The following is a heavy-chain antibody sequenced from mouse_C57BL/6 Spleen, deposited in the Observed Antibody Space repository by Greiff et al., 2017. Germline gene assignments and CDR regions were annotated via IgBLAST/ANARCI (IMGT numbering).Heavy chain of an antibody. J-gene: IGHJ4*01. CDR3: SRSECFTTVVATNLDAMDY. D-gene: IGHD1-1*01. CDR1: GYSFTDYN. Sequence: VQLKQSGPELVKPGASVKISCKASGYSFTDYNMNWVKQSNGKSLEWIGVINPNYGTTSYNQKFKGKATLTVDQSSSTAYMQLNSLTSENSAVXDCSRSECFTTVVATNLDAMDYWGQGTSVTVSS. CDR2: INPNYGTT. V-gene: IGHV1-39*01.